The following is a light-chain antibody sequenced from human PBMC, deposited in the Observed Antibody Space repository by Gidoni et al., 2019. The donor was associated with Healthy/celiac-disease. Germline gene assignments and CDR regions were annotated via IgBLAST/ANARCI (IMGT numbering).Light chain of an antibody. Sequence: EIVMTQSPATLSVSPGERATLSCRASQSVSSNLAWYQQKPHQASRLLIYGASTRATGIPARFSGSGSGTEFTLTISSLQSEDFAVYYCQQYNNWPQTCGGGTKVEIK. CDR3: QQYNNWPQT. J-gene: IGKJ4*01. V-gene: IGKV3-15*01. CDR1: QSVSSN. CDR2: GAS.